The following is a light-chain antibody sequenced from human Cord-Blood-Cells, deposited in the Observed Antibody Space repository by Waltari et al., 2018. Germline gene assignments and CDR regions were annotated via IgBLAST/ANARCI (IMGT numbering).Light chain of an antibody. CDR3: QQLNSYPLT. CDR1: QGISSY. J-gene: IGKJ4*01. Sequence: DIQLTQSPSFLSASVGDRVTITCRDSQGISSYLAWYQQKPGKAPKLLIYAASTLQSGVPSRFSGSGSGTEFTLTSSSLQPEDFATYYCQQLNSYPLTFGGGTKVEIK. CDR2: AAS. V-gene: IGKV1-9*01.